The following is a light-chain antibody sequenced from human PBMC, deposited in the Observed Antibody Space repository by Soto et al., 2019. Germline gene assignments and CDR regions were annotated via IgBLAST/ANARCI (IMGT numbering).Light chain of an antibody. CDR2: GAS. CDR1: RSISNY. V-gene: IGKV1-39*01. J-gene: IGKJ2*01. Sequence: DIQMTQSPSSLSASVGDRVTITCRASRSISNYLNWYQQKPGKAPKLLIYGASSFQSGVPSRFSGSGSGTGVTLTIISLQPEDFATYYCQQSYSTPYTFGQGTKLKIK. CDR3: QQSYSTPYT.